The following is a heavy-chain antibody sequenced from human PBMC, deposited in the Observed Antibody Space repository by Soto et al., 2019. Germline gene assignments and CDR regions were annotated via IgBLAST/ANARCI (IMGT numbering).Heavy chain of an antibody. J-gene: IGHJ6*02. Sequence: QVQLVQSGAEVRKPGSSVEVSCMASGSTFSSYTVNWVRQAPGQGREWIGRIFPVLGATHYARRFQGRVTITADRSRKTANMELTSLTAEDTAVYYCARRRYCGVDCYNKCYSGMDVWGQGTTVTVSS. D-gene: IGHD2-21*02. CDR1: GSTFSSYT. V-gene: IGHV1-69*08. CDR3: ARRRYCGVDCYNKCYSGMDV. CDR2: IFPVLGAT.